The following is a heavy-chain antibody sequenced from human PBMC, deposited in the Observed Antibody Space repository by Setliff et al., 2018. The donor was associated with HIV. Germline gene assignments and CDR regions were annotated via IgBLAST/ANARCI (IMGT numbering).Heavy chain of an antibody. CDR2: IYHSGST. Sequence: SETLSLTCAVSGYSISSGYYWGWIRQPPGKGLEWIGSIYHSGSTYYNPSLKSRVTISVDTSKNQFSLKLSSVTAADTAVYYCARMYSGYDWSPAGARTRYFDYWGQGILVTVSS. J-gene: IGHJ4*02. CDR3: ARMYSGYDWSPAGARTRYFDY. V-gene: IGHV4-38-2*01. D-gene: IGHD5-12*01. CDR1: GYSISSGYY.